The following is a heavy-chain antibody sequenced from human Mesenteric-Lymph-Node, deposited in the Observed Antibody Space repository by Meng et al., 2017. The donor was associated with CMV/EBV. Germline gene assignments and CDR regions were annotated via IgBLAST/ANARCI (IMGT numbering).Heavy chain of an antibody. D-gene: IGHD4-23*01. CDR3: AREKPGSTAVIRGNFDY. CDR2: INPNSGST. J-gene: IGHJ4*02. CDR1: GYTFTGYF. Sequence: ASVKVSCKSSGYTFTGYFIHWVRQAPGQGLEWMGWINPNSGSTNPAQKFQGRVTMTRDTSISTAYMELSSLRSDDTAMYYCAREKPGSTAVIRGNFDYWGQGTLVTVSS. V-gene: IGHV1-2*02.